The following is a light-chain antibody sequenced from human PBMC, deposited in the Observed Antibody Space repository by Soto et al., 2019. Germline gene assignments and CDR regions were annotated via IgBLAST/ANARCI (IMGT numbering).Light chain of an antibody. CDR1: QSINSW. CDR3: QQYESSSPT. J-gene: IGKJ1*01. Sequence: DIQMTQSPSTLAASVGDRVAITCRASQSINSWLAWYRWAPGKAPKLLIYDASSLEGGVPSRFSGSGSGTEFTLIINSLQTEDFANYYCQQYESSSPTFGQGTKVDIK. V-gene: IGKV1-5*01. CDR2: DAS.